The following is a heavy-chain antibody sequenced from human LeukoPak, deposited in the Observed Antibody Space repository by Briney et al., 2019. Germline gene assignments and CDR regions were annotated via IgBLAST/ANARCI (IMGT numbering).Heavy chain of an antibody. V-gene: IGHV1-8*01. CDR3: ARLSQTPDYYTLGGYYYLGY. CDR2: MNPNTGRT. D-gene: IGHD3-10*01. Sequence: ASVKVSCKASRYTFTSYDINWVREAAGHGLEWMGWMNPNTGRTGYAQKFQGRITMTRDTSINTAYMELTNLRSEDAAIYYCARLSQTPDYYTLGGYYYLGYWGQGTPVTVSS. J-gene: IGHJ4*02. CDR1: RYTFTSYD.